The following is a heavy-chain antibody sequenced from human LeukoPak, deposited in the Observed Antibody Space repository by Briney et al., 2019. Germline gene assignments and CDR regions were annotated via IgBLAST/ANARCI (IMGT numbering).Heavy chain of an antibody. V-gene: IGHV3-33*01. Sequence: PGGSLRLSCAASGFTFNNYGMHWVRQAPGKGLEWVALIWYDGTNKYYGDSVKGRFTISRDNSKNTLYLQMNSLRAADTAEYYCARGRFGELSVATFDIWGQGTMVTVSS. CDR1: GFTFNNYG. D-gene: IGHD3-10*01. CDR2: IWYDGTNK. J-gene: IGHJ3*02. CDR3: ARGRFGELSVATFDI.